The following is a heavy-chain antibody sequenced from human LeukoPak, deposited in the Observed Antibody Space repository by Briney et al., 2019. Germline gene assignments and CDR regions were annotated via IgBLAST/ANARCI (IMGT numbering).Heavy chain of an antibody. D-gene: IGHD6-19*01. Sequence: GGSLRLSCAASGFTFSDYYMSWIRQAPGKGLEWVSYISSSGSPMYYADSVKGRFTISRDNAKNSLYLQMNSLRAEDTAVYYCARVNNREQWLTLDYWGQGTLVTVSS. CDR1: GFTFSDYY. CDR3: ARVNNREQWLTLDY. CDR2: ISSSGSPM. J-gene: IGHJ4*02. V-gene: IGHV3-11*04.